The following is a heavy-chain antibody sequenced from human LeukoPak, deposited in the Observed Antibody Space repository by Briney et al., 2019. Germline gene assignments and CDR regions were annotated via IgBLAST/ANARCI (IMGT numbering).Heavy chain of an antibody. V-gene: IGHV4-4*07. CDR1: GGSISSYY. CDR3: ARGGQLVYYYYYYMDV. CDR2: IYTSGST. D-gene: IGHD6-6*01. Sequence: SETLSLTCTVPGGSISSYYWSWIRQPAGKGLEWIGRIYTSGSTNYNPSLKSRVTMSVDTSKNQFSLKLSSVTAADTAVYYCARGGQLVYYYYYYMDVWGKGTTVTVSS. J-gene: IGHJ6*03.